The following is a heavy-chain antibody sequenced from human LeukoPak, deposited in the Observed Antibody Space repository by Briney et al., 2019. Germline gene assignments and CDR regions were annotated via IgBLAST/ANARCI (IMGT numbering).Heavy chain of an antibody. J-gene: IGHJ1*01. V-gene: IGHV3-7*01. CDR1: GFTFSSYW. CDR3: AQDQGYYGSGSYKEFFRH. Sequence: GGSLRLSCAASGFTFSSYWMSWVRQAPGKGLEWVANIKQDGSEKYYVDSVKGRFTISRDNAKNSLYLQMNSLRAEDTAVYYRAQDQGYYGSGSYKEFFRHWGQGTLVTVSS. D-gene: IGHD3-10*01. CDR2: IKQDGSEK.